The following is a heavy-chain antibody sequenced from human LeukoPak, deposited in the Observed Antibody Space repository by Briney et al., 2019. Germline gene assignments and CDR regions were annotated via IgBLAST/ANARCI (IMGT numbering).Heavy chain of an antibody. D-gene: IGHD6-19*01. CDR3: AKNGYSSGWRPDY. J-gene: IGHJ4*02. V-gene: IGHV3-21*01. CDR2: ISSSSSYI. Sequence: GGSLRLSCAASGFTFSSYSMNWVRQAPGKGLEWVSPISSSSSYIYYADSVKGRFTISRDNDKNSLYLQMNSLRAEDTAVYYCAKNGYSSGWRPDYWGQGTLVTVSS. CDR1: GFTFSSYS.